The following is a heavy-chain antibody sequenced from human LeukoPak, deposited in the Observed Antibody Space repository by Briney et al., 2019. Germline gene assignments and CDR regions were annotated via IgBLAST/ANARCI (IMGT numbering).Heavy chain of an antibody. CDR2: IRNKANSYTT. J-gene: IGHJ3*02. D-gene: IGHD3-22*01. CDR3: ARSLYQYYSDSGAYYYVYAFDI. CDR1: GFTFSDHY. Sequence: PGGSLRLSCAASGFTFSDHYMDWVRQAPGKGLEWVGRIRNKANSYTTEYAASVKGRFTVSRDDSKNSLYLQMNSLKTEDTAVYYCARSLYQYYSDSGAYYYVYAFDIWGQGTMVTVSS. V-gene: IGHV3-72*01.